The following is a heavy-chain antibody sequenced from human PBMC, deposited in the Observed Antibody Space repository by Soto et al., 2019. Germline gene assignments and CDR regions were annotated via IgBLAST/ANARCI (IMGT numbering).Heavy chain of an antibody. D-gene: IGHD3-10*01. CDR1: GFTFSSYA. CDR3: ARDRGEFNAFDY. V-gene: IGHV3-30-3*01. CDR2: ISYDGSNK. Sequence: QVQLVESGGGVVQPGRSLRLSCAASGFTFSSYAMHWVRQAPGKGLEWVAVISYDGSNKYYADSVKGRFTISRDNSKNTLYLQMNSLRAEDTAVYYCARDRGEFNAFDYWGQGTLVTVSP. J-gene: IGHJ4*02.